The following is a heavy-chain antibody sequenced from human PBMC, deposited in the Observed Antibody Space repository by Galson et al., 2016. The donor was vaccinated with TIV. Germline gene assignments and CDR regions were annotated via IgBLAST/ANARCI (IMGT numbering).Heavy chain of an antibody. V-gene: IGHV3-48*03. J-gene: IGHJ4*02. CDR3: ARESDDYNRFLRL. Sequence: SLRLSCAASGFNVRFYVMSWVRQAPGKGLEWISGISLTGSTAYYADSVRGRFTISRDNARYTVHLQMNNLRAEDTAIYYCARESDDYNRFLRLWGQGTLVTVSS. CDR2: ISLTGSTA. CDR1: GFNVRFYV. D-gene: IGHD5-24*01.